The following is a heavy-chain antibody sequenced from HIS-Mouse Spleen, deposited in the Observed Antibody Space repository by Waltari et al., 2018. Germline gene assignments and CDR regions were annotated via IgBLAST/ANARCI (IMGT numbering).Heavy chain of an antibody. CDR1: GGSISSSSYY. D-gene: IGHD4-17*01. CDR2: IYYSGST. CDR3: ARDYGDNWFDP. V-gene: IGHV4-39*07. Sequence: QLQLQESGPGLVKPSETLSLTCTVSGGSISSSSYYWVWIRQPPGKGLEWIGSIYYSGSTYYNPSLKSRVTISVDTSKNQFSLKLSSVTAADTAVYYCARDYGDNWFDPWGQGTLVTVSS. J-gene: IGHJ5*02.